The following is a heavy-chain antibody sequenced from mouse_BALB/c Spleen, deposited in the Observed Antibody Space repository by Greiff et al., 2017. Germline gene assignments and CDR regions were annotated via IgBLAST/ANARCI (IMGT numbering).Heavy chain of an antibody. CDR1: GFSLTSYG. D-gene: IGHD1-1*01. V-gene: IGHV2-4-1*01. J-gene: IGHJ2*01. Sequence: QVQLQQSGPGLVQPSQSLSITCTVSGFSLTSYGVHWVRQSPGKGLEWLGVIWSGGSTDYNAAFISRLSISKDNSKSQVFFKMNSLQADDTAIYYCARNQDYYGPPVYFDYWGQGTTLTVSS. CDR2: IWSGGST. CDR3: ARNQDYYGPPVYFDY.